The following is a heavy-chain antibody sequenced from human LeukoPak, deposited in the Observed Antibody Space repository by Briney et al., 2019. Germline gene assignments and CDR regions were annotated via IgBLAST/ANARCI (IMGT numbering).Heavy chain of an antibody. J-gene: IGHJ4*02. Sequence: QTGGSLRLSCAASGFTFSSYAMSWVRQAPGKGLEWVSAISGSGGSTYYADSVKGRFIISRDNAKNSLYLQMNSLRAEDTAVYYCLRGDRRDYWGQGTLVTVSS. CDR3: LRGDRRDY. CDR2: ISGSGGST. CDR1: GFTFSSYA. V-gene: IGHV3-23*01.